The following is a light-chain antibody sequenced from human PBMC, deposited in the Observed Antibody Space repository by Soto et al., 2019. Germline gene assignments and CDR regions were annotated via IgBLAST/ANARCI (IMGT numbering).Light chain of an antibody. J-gene: IGLJ1*01. CDR3: CSYGGSRPYV. CDR2: DVS. CDR1: DNDIGTYNL. V-gene: IGLV2-23*02. Sequence: SALTQPASVSGSPGQSITISCTGTDNDIGTYNLVSWYQQCPGTAPKVIIFDVSSRPSGVSSRFSGSKSGNTASLTISALQAEDEADYYCCSYGGSRPYVFGTGTKVTVL.